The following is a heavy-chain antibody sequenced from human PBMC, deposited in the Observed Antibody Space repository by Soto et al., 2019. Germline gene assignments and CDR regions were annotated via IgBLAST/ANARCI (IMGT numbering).Heavy chain of an antibody. CDR1: GGSISSYY. J-gene: IGHJ5*02. CDR3: ARVRFLEWLPKMYNWFDP. V-gene: IGHV4-59*01. CDR2: IYYSGST. D-gene: IGHD3-3*01. Sequence: SETLSLTCTVSGGSISSYYWSWIRQPPGKGLEWIGYIYYSGSTNYNPSLKSRVTISVDTSKNQFSLKLSSVTAADTAVYYCARVRFLEWLPKMYNWFDPWGQGTLVTVSS.